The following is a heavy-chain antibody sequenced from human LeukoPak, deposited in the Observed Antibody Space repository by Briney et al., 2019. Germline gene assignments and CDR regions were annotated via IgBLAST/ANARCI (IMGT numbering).Heavy chain of an antibody. Sequence: SPTLSLTCTVSAGSISSYYWSWIRQPPGKGLEWIGYIYTSGSTNYNPSLKSRVTISVDTSKNQFSLKLSSVTAADTAVYYGARMGDWFDPWGQGTLVTVSS. CDR1: AGSISSYY. CDR3: ARMGDWFDP. J-gene: IGHJ5*02. V-gene: IGHV4-4*09. CDR2: IYTSGST. D-gene: IGHD3-16*01.